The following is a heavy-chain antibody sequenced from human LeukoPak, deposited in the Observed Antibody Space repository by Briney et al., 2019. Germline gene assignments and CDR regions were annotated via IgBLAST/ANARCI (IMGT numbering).Heavy chain of an antibody. CDR2: IIPIFGTA. V-gene: IGHV1-69*05. D-gene: IGHD2-8*02. CDR3: ARETGGGFDP. CDR1: GGAFSSYA. Sequence: SVKVSCKASGGAFSSYAISWVRQAPGQGLEWMGGIIPIFGTANHAQKFQGRVTITTDESTSTAYMELSSLRSEDTAVYYCARETGGGFDPWGQGTLVTVSS. J-gene: IGHJ5*02.